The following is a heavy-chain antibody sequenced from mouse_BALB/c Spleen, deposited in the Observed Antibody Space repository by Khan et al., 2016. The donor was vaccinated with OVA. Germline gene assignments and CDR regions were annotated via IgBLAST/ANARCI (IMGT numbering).Heavy chain of an antibody. CDR1: GYTFSDYV. D-gene: IGHD1-1*01. Sequence: QVQLKQSGPELVKPGASVKMSCKASGYTFSDYVISWVKLRTGQGLEWIGEIYPGSGSTYYNEKFKGKATLTADKPSSTAYMQLSSLTSEDSAVYFCARSYDGAWFTYWGQGTLVTVS. CDR3: ARSYDGAWFTY. V-gene: IGHV1-77*01. CDR2: IYPGSGST. J-gene: IGHJ3*01.